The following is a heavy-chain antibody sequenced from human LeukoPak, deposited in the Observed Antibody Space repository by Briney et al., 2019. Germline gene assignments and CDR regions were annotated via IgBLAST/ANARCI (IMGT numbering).Heavy chain of an antibody. V-gene: IGHV3-23*01. CDR1: GSTFSAYG. D-gene: IGHD6-6*01. Sequence: GGSLRLSCGASGSTFSAYGMGWVRQAPGKGLEWVSTISGSGYHTFYPDSVRGRFTISRDNSANTLYLQMNSLRAEDTALYYCAKHRGSSFIYSVDSWGQGTLVTVSS. CDR3: AKHRGSSFIYSVDS. CDR2: ISGSGYHT. J-gene: IGHJ4*02.